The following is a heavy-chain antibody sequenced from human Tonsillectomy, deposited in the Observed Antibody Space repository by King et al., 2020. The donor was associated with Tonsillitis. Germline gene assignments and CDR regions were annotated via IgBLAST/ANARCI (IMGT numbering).Heavy chain of an antibody. D-gene: IGHD2-2*01. CDR3: ARAEKDQLLPNYYYYYYMDV. CDR1: GYSISTSHW. CDR2: IYYSGST. J-gene: IGHJ6*03. Sequence: QLQESGPGLVKPPDTLSLTCAVSGYSISTSHWWGWIRQPPGKGLEWIGYIYYSGSTYYNPSLKIRVTMSVDTSKNQFSLKLSSVTAVDTAVYYCARAEKDQLLPNYYYYYYMDVWGKGTTVTVSS. V-gene: IGHV4-28*03.